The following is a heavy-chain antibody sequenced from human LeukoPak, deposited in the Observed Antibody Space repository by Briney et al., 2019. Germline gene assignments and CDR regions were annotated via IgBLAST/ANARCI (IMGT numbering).Heavy chain of an antibody. J-gene: IGHJ6*03. CDR3: ARRQTYYYGSGSYGGYYYYYYMDV. CDR2: INHSGST. CDR1: GGSFSGYY. Sequence: SETLSLTCAVYGGSFSGYYWSWIRQPPGKGLEWIGEINHSGSTNYNPSLKSRVTISVDTSKNQFSLKLSSVTAADTAVYYCARRQTYYYGSGSYGGYYYYYYMDVWGKGTTVTISS. V-gene: IGHV4-34*01. D-gene: IGHD3-10*01.